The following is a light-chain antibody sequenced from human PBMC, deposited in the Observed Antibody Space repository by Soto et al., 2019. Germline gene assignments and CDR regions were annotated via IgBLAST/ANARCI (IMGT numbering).Light chain of an antibody. J-gene: IGLJ1*01. V-gene: IGLV3-21*04. Sequence: SYELTQPPSVSVAPGKTARITCGGNNIGSKSVHWYQQKPGQAPVLVIYYDSDRPSGIPERLSGSNSGNTATLTISRVEAGDEADYYCQVWDSSSDHPGVFGTGTKPTVL. CDR3: QVWDSSSDHPGV. CDR1: NIGSKS. CDR2: YDS.